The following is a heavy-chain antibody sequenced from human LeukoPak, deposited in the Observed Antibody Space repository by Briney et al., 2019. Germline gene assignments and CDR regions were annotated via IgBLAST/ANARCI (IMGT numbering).Heavy chain of an antibody. J-gene: IGHJ4*02. V-gene: IGHV4-59*01. CDR3: ARGSDFGDY. CDR2: MSYSGST. D-gene: IGHD4-17*01. CDR1: GGSISSYY. Sequence: SETLSLACTVSGGSISSYYWSWIRQPPGKGLEWIGYMSYSGSTNYNPSLKSRVTMSINTSKNQFSLRLSSVTAADTAVYYCARGSDFGDYWGQGTLVTVSS.